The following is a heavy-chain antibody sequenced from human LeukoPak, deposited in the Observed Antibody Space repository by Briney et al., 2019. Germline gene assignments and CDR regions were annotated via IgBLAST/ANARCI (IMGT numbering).Heavy chain of an antibody. D-gene: IGHD5-12*01. V-gene: IGHV3-48*01. J-gene: IGHJ4*02. CDR2: ISGSSGAI. CDR1: GFTFITYN. CDR3: AKDLGGSTDY. Sequence: GGSLRLSCAASGFTFITYNMNWVRQAPGRGLEWVSYISGSSGAIYYADSVKGRFTISRDNSQKTVYLQMNSLRAEDTALYYCAKDLGGSTDYWGQGTLVTVSS.